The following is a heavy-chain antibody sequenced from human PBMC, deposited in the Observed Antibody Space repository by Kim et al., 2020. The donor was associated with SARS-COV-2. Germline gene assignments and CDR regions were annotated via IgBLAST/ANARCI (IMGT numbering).Heavy chain of an antibody. CDR2: IRNKPNSYTT. J-gene: IGHJ6*02. D-gene: IGHD2-15*01. Sequence: GGSLRLSCAASGFTFSDHYMDWVRQAPGKGLEWVGRIRNKPNSYTTEYAATVKGRFTISRDDSKNSLYLQMNSLEIEDTAVYYWARDKGPSGSWNPMDAPGQGATCTASS. CDR3: ARDKGPSGSWNPMDA. CDR1: GFTFSDHY. V-gene: IGHV3-72*01.